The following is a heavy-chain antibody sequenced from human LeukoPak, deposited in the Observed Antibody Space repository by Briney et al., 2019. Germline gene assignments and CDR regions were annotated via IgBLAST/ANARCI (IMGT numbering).Heavy chain of an antibody. CDR3: ATGPLHYYDSSGYGYFDY. CDR1: GYTLTELS. D-gene: IGHD3-22*01. V-gene: IGHV1-24*01. Sequence: ASVKVSCKVSGYTLTELSMHWVRQAPGKGLEWMGGFDPEDGETIYAQKFQGRVTMTEDTSTDTAYMELSSLRSEDTAVYYRATGPLHYYDSSGYGYFDYWGQGTLVTVSS. J-gene: IGHJ4*02. CDR2: FDPEDGET.